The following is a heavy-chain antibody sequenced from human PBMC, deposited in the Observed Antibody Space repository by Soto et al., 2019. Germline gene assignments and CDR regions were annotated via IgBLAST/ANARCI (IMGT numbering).Heavy chain of an antibody. CDR3: ARRDWDRGILTSDP. CDR2: ISTYNSNT. J-gene: IGHJ5*02. D-gene: IGHD3-9*01. Sequence: QVQLVQSGAEVKKPGASVKVSCKASDYTFTRYDITWVRQAPGQGLEWMGWISTYNSNTKYAQKFQGRVTMTTDTSTTTAYMEVRSLRSDDTAVYYCARRDWDRGILTSDPWCQGTLVTVSS. V-gene: IGHV1-18*01. CDR1: DYTFTRYD.